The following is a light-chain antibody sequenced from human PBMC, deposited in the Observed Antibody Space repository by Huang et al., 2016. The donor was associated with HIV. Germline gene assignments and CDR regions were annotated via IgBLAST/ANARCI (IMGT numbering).Light chain of an antibody. CDR3: QQRINDAKT. J-gene: IGKJ1*01. CDR1: QNIDNW. V-gene: IGKV1-5*03. Sequence: DIQMTQSPSTLSASVGDTVTITCRASQNIDNWLAWYQQKPGKAPKALIYRSSRLESGVPSRISGGESGTKFSPNISRLQSHYLAKHCYQQRINDAKTFGQGTRVEIK. CDR2: RSS.